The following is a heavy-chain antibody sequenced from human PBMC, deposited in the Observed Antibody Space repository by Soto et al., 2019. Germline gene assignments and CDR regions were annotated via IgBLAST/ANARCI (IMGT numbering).Heavy chain of an antibody. CDR3: AREKSDLELFNWLDP. J-gene: IGHJ5*02. CDR2: IDPRDSYT. CDR1: GYSFTTYW. Sequence: GESLKISCEASGYSFTTYWISWVRQMPGKGLEWMGAIDPRDSYTKYSPSFQGHVTISVDKSISTAYLQWNSLKAADTAIYYCAREKSDLELFNWLDPWGQGTLVTVSS. D-gene: IGHD1-7*01. V-gene: IGHV5-10-1*01.